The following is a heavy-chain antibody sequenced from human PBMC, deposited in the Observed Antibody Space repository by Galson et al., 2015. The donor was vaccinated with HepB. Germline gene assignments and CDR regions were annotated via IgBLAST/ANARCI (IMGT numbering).Heavy chain of an antibody. CDR2: IIPIFGTA. D-gene: IGHD6-19*01. V-gene: IGHV1-69*13. Sequence: SVKVSCKASGGTFSSYAISWVRQAPGQGLEWMGGIIPIFGTANYAQKFQGRVTITADESTSTAYMELSSLRSEDTAVYYCASHLCSSGWGGREGYWGQGTLVTVSS. CDR1: GGTFSSYA. J-gene: IGHJ4*02. CDR3: ASHLCSSGWGGREGY.